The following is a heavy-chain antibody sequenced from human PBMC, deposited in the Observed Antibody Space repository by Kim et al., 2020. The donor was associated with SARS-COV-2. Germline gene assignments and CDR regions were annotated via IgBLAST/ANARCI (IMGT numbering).Heavy chain of an antibody. CDR3: AKRISGTEDF. Sequence: TYYADVVKCRFTISRDNAKHTLYLQMNNLRAEDTAVYYCAKRISGTEDFSGQGTLVTVAS. J-gene: IGHJ4*02. CDR2: T. V-gene: IGHV3-23*01. D-gene: IGHD1-7*01.